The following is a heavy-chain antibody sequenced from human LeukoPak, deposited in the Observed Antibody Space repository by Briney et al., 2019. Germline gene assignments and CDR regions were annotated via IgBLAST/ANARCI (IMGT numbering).Heavy chain of an antibody. CDR3: ATGYYDSSGNRGNWFDP. CDR2: FDPEDGET. Sequence: ASVKVSCKVSGYTLTELSMHWVRQAPGKGLEWMGDFDPEDGETIYAQKFQGRVTMTEDTSTDTAYMELSSLRSEDTAVYYCATGYYDSSGNRGNWFDPWGQGTLVTVSS. V-gene: IGHV1-24*01. CDR1: GYTLTELS. D-gene: IGHD3-22*01. J-gene: IGHJ5*02.